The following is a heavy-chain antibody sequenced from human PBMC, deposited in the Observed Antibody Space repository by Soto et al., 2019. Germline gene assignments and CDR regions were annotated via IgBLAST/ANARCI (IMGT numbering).Heavy chain of an antibody. J-gene: IGHJ4*02. CDR3: AGLNYYDSSAYYGY. CDR1: GASISSYY. V-gene: IGHV4-59*08. Sequence: PSETLSLTCTVSGASISSYYWSWIRQPPGKGLEWIGFVFHSGNTNYNPSLKSRVTISLDTSMPQFSLKLTSVTAADTAVYYCAGLNYYDSSAYYGYWGQGALVTVSS. CDR2: VFHSGNT. D-gene: IGHD3-22*01.